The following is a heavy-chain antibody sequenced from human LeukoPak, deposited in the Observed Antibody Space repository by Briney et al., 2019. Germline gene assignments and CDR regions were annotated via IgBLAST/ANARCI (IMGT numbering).Heavy chain of an antibody. V-gene: IGHV5-10-1*01. J-gene: IGHJ4*02. Sequence: GDSLRISCKGSGYSFTSYWISWGRQMPGTGLVCMGRIDPSDSYTNYSPSFQGHVTISADKSISTAYLQWSSLRASDTAMYYCARQEWAVAGEDYWGQGTLVTVSS. CDR2: IDPSDSYT. D-gene: IGHD6-19*01. CDR1: GYSFTSYW. CDR3: ARQEWAVAGEDY.